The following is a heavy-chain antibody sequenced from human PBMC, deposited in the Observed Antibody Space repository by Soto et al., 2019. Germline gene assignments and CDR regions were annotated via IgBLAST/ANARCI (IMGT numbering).Heavy chain of an antibody. J-gene: IGHJ4*02. CDR3: ARDPRWELPDY. CDR1: GGSVSSGSYY. CDR2: IYYSGST. D-gene: IGHD1-26*01. Sequence: LSLTCTVSGGSVSSGSYYWSWIRQPPGKGLEWIGYIYYSGSTNYNPSLKSRVTISVDTSKNQFSLKLSSVTAADTAVYYCARDPRWELPDYWGQGTLVTVSS. V-gene: IGHV4-61*01.